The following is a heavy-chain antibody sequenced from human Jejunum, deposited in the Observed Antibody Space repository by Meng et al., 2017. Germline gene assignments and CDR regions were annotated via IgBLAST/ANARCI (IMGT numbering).Heavy chain of an antibody. CDR1: GGSFPAYY. CDR2: IKHSGSA. V-gene: IGHV4-34*01. Sequence: SETLSLTCGFYGGSFPAYYWSWIRQSPGKGLEWIGEIKHSGSANYNPSLKSRVTISIDTSKNQFSLRLSSVTDGDTAVYYCARSRLIVTITGYYHYSGLNVWGQGTTVTVSS. D-gene: IGHD4-17*01. J-gene: IGHJ6*02. CDR3: ARSRLIVTITGYYHYSGLNV.